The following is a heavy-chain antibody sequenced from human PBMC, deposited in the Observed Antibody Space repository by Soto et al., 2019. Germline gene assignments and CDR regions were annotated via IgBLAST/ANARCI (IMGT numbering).Heavy chain of an antibody. CDR1: GYTFTSYY. V-gene: IGHV1-46*01. CDR3: ARATPSGSYVPH. CDR2: INPSGGST. Sequence: QVQLVQSGAEVKKPGASVKVSCKASGYTFTSYYMHWVRQAPGQGLEWMGIINPSGGSTSYAQKFQGRVTMTRETSTSTVYMGLSSLRSEDTAVYYCARATPSGSYVPHWGQGTLVTVSS. J-gene: IGHJ1*01. D-gene: IGHD1-26*01.